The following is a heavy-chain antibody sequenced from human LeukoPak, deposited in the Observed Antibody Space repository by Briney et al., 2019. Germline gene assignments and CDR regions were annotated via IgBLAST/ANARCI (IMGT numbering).Heavy chain of an antibody. J-gene: IGHJ6*02. Sequence: PGGSLRLSCAASGFTFSSYGMHWVRQAPGKGLEWVAVISYDGSNKYYADSVKGRFTISRDNSKNTLYLQMNSLRAEDTAVYYCAKEEVTMVRGVIDYYYGMDVWGQGTTVTVSS. CDR1: GFTFSSYG. D-gene: IGHD3-10*01. CDR2: ISYDGSNK. V-gene: IGHV3-30*18. CDR3: AKEEVTMVRGVIDYYYGMDV.